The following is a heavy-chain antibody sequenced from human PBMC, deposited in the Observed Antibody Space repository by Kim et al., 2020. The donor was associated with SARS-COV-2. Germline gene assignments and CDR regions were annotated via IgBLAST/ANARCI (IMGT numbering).Heavy chain of an antibody. CDR1: GFTFSVSA. J-gene: IGHJ4*02. D-gene: IGHD4-17*01. CDR3: SRHSGKHGDRGFDN. CDR2: IRSKPNNYAT. V-gene: IGHV3-73*01. Sequence: GGSLRLSCAASGFTFSVSAMHWVRQASGKGLEWVGRIRSKPNNYATSYAASVTGRFTISRDDSTNTVYLQMDSLKTDDTAVYFCSRHSGKHGDRGFDNWGQGTLVTVSS.